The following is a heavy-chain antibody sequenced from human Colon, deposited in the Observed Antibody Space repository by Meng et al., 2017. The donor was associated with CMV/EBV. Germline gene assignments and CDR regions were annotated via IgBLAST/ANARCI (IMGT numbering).Heavy chain of an antibody. CDR1: GFTFSNYA. V-gene: IGHV3-7*03. J-gene: IGHJ4*02. CDR2: INRDGSEK. Sequence: GESLKISCAASGFTFSNYAMSWVRQAPGKGLEWVANINRDGSEKNYVDSVKGRFTVSRDNVKNSLYLQMNTLRVEDMAVYYCAKGQGIIYDWGQGTLVTVSS. D-gene: IGHD5/OR15-5a*01. CDR3: AKGQGIIYD.